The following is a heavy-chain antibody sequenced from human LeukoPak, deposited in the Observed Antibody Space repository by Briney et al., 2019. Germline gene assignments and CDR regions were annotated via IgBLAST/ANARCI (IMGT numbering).Heavy chain of an antibody. CDR1: GGSVSSGTYY. D-gene: IGHD6-6*01. J-gene: IGHJ4*02. CDR3: ARLYSSSFPLY. Sequence: SETLSLTCTVSGGSVSSGTYYWSWIRQPPGKGLEWIGYIYYSGSTNYNPSLKSRVTISVDTSKNQFSLKLSSVTAADTAVYYCARLYSSSFPLYWGQGTLVTVSS. V-gene: IGHV4-61*01. CDR2: IYYSGST.